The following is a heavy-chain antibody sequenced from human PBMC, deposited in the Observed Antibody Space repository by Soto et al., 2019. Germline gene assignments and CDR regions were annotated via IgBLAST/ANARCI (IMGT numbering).Heavy chain of an antibody. CDR1: GYTVSDNG. Sequence: QVQLVESGGGVVQPGRSLRLSCAVSGYTVSDNGMHWVRQAPGEGLEWVAVISNDGRTTYYGDSVKGRFTISRDNAKNTLYLQMDSLRVEDTAVYYGLAKIRTGYWGQGTLVTVSS. CDR2: ISNDGRTT. V-gene: IGHV3-30*03. CDR3: LAKIRTGY. J-gene: IGHJ4*02.